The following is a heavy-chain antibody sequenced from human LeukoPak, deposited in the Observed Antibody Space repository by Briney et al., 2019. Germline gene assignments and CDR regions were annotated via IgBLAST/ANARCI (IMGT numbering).Heavy chain of an antibody. CDR2: IYTSGST. V-gene: IGHV4-61*02. J-gene: IGHJ5*02. Sequence: SETLSLTCTVSGGSISSGSYYLSWIRQPAGKGLEWIGRIYTSGSTNYNPSLKSRVTISVDTSKNQFSLKLSSVTAADTAVYYCARGGYYYDSSGYYTPFDPWGQGTLVTVSS. CDR3: ARGGYYYDSSGYYTPFDP. D-gene: IGHD3-22*01. CDR1: GGSISSGSYY.